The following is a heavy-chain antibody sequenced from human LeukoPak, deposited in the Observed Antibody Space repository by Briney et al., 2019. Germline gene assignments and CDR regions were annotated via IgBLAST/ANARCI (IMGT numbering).Heavy chain of an antibody. CDR1: GFLFSNYG. CDR2: TWYDGSRE. D-gene: IGHD6-13*01. Sequence: GGSLRLSCVASGFLFSNYGMHWVRQAPGKGLEWVAATWYDGSRENYVDSVKGRFTISRDNSKNTLYLQMNSLRAEDTAVYYCAKYSSSSNSYYGMDVWGQGTTVTVSS. V-gene: IGHV3-33*06. J-gene: IGHJ6*02. CDR3: AKYSSSSNSYYGMDV.